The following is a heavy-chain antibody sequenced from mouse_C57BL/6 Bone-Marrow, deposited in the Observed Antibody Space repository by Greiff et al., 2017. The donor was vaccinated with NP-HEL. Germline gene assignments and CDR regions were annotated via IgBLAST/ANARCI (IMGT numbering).Heavy chain of an antibody. D-gene: IGHD2-3*01. J-gene: IGHJ2*01. V-gene: IGHV5-12*01. Sequence: DVKLVESGGGLVQPGGSLKLSCAASGFTFSDYYMYWVRQTPEKRLEWVAYISNGGGSTYYPDTVKGRFTISRDNAKNTLYLQMSRLKSEDTAMYYCARRDDYLDYWGQGTTLTVSS. CDR2: ISNGGGST. CDR1: GFTFSDYY. CDR3: ARRDDYLDY.